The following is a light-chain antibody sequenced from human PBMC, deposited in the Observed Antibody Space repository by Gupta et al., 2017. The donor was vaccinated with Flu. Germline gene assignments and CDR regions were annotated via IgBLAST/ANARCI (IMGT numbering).Light chain of an antibody. CDR2: RDS. CDR3: QAWESGTWV. CDR1: NLEKDY. V-gene: IGLV3-1*01. J-gene: IGLJ3*02. Sequence: GSGDNLEKDYVCWYQQKPGQSPLLVMYRDSKRPSGIPERFSGSSSGTTATLIISETQAVDEADYFCQAWESGTWVFGGGTKLTVL.